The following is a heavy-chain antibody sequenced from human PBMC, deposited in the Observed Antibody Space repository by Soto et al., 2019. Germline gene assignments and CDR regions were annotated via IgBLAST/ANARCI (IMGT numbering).Heavy chain of an antibody. Sequence: SETLSLTCTVSGGSISSGGYYWSWIRQHPGKGLEWIGYIYYSGSTYYNPSLKSRVTISVDTSKNQFSLKLSSVTAADTAVYYGAREXPYYDILTGYYRYYYYGMDVWGQGTTVTVSS. CDR1: GGSISSGGYY. J-gene: IGHJ6*02. CDR2: IYYSGST. D-gene: IGHD3-9*01. V-gene: IGHV4-31*03. CDR3: AREXPYYDILTGYYRYYYYGMDV.